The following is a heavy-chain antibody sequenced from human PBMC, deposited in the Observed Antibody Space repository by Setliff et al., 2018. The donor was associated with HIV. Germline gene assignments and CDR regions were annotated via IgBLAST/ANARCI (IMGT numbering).Heavy chain of an antibody. D-gene: IGHD4-17*01. V-gene: IGHV5-10-1*01. J-gene: IGHJ4*02. CDR2: IDPSNSNT. CDR3: ARGFYGDYYFDY. Sequence: GESLKISCKGSGYSFTSYWIGWVRQMPGKGLEWMGRIDPSNSNTSYSPSFQGHVTISADKSISTAYLQWSSLKASDTAMYYCARGFYGDYYFDYWGQGTLVTVSS. CDR1: GYSFTSYW.